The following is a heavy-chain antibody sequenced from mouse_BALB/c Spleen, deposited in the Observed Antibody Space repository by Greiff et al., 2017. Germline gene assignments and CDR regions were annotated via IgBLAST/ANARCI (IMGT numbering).Heavy chain of an antibody. V-gene: IGHV1-69*02. CDR2: IYPSDSYT. CDR1: GYTFTSYW. J-gene: IGHJ2*01. CDR3: TREDYYFDY. Sequence: QVQLKQPGAELVRPGASVKLSCKASGYTFTSYWINWVKQRPGQGLEWIGNIYPSDSYTNYNQKFKDKATLTVDKSSSTAYMQLSSPTSEDSAVYYCTREDYYFDYWGQGTTLTVSS.